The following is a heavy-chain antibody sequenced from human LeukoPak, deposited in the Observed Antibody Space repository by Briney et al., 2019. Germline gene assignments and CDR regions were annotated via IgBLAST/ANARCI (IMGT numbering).Heavy chain of an antibody. J-gene: IGHJ4*02. CDR3: ARGTVQQQLPIDY. Sequence: SETLSLTCAVYGGSFSGYYWSWIRQPPGKGLEWIGEINHSGSTNYNPSLKSRVTISVDTSKNQFSLKLSSVTAADTAVYYCARGTVQQQLPIDYWGQGTLVTVSS. CDR1: GGSFSGYY. D-gene: IGHD6-13*01. V-gene: IGHV4-34*01. CDR2: INHSGST.